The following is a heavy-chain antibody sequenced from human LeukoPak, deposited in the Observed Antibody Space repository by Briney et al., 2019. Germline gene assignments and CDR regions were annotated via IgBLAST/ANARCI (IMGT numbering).Heavy chain of an antibody. CDR3: ATDSPETAAFDY. D-gene: IGHD1-1*01. CDR1: GFTFSNYA. V-gene: IGHV3-23*01. Sequence: GGSLRLSCAASGFTFSNYAMSWVRQAPGKALEWVSAITSGGGTTYYAGSVKGRFTISRDNSKNTLYLQMDSLRAEDTAVYYCATDSPETAAFDYWGQGTLVTVSS. J-gene: IGHJ4*02. CDR2: ITSGGGTT.